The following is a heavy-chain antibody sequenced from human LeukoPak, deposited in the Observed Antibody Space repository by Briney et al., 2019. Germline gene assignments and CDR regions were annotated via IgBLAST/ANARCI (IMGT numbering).Heavy chain of an antibody. CDR1: GGSISSYY. Sequence: SETLSLTCTVSGGSISSYYWSWIRQPPGKGLEWIGYIYYSGSTNYNSSLKSRVTISVDTSKNQFSLKLSSVTAADTAVYYCARAPEYGLYYFDYWGQGTLVTVSS. J-gene: IGHJ4*02. CDR2: IYYSGST. CDR3: ARAPEYGLYYFDY. D-gene: IGHD1-14*01. V-gene: IGHV4-59*08.